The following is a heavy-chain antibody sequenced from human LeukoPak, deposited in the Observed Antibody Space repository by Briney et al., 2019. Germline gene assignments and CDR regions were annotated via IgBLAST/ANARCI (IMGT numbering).Heavy chain of an antibody. V-gene: IGHV3-66*01. CDR2: IYSGGST. J-gene: IGHJ6*02. CDR3: ARDRGDESGRPDYGMDV. CDR1: GFTVSSNY. D-gene: IGHD3-10*01. Sequence: GGSLRLSCAASGFTVSSNYMSWVRQAPGKGLEWVSVIYSGGSTYYADSVKGRFTISRDNSKNTLYLQMNSLRAEDTAVYYCARDRGDESGRPDYGMDVWGQGTTVTVSS.